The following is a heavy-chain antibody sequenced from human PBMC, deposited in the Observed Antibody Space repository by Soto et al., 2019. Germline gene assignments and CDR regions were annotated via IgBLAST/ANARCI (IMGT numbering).Heavy chain of an antibody. Sequence: EVQLVESGGGLVQPGGSLKLSCAASGFTFSGSAMHWVRQAFGKGLEWVGRIRSKANSYATAYAASVKGRFTISRDDSKNTAYLQMNSLKTEDTAVYYCSSGGPYCSGGSCHPPWGQGTLVTVSS. V-gene: IGHV3-73*02. D-gene: IGHD2-15*01. CDR2: IRSKANSYAT. J-gene: IGHJ5*02. CDR3: SSGGPYCSGGSCHPP. CDR1: GFTFSGSA.